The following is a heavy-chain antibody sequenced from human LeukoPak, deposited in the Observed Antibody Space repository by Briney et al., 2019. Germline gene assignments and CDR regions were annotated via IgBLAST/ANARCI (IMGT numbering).Heavy chain of an antibody. J-gene: IGHJ4*02. Sequence: ASVKVSCKASGYTFTGYYIHWVRQAPGQGPEWMGWINPNSGGRNYAQRFQGRVTMTRDTSFSTAYMDLSRLRSDDTAVYYCALNDYGDGLGYWGQGTLVTVFS. CDR2: INPNSGGR. V-gene: IGHV1-2*02. D-gene: IGHD4-17*01. CDR1: GYTFTGYY. CDR3: ALNDYGDGLGY.